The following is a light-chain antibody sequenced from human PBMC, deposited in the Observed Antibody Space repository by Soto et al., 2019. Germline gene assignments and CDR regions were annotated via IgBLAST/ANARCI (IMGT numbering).Light chain of an antibody. Sequence: DIQMTQSPSSLSESVGDRVTFTCRASQGISSWLAWYQQKPGKAPKLLIYAASTLQGAVPSRFSGRGSGTDFSLTISSLQPEDFATYYCQQTNILPYTFGQGTKVDI. CDR1: QGISSW. V-gene: IGKV1D-12*01. CDR3: QQTNILPYT. CDR2: AAS. J-gene: IGKJ2*01.